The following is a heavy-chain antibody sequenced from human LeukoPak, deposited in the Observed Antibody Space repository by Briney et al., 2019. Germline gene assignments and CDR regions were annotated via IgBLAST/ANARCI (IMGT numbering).Heavy chain of an antibody. Sequence: PGASLRLSCVASGFTFSDYTMTWVRQAPGKGLECVSSISSSSGYIYYADSLKGRFTISRDNSKNTVYLQMNSLRAEDTAVYYCASPAVWGELSLRYWGQGTLVTVSS. CDR3: ASPAVWGELSLRY. CDR1: GFTFSDYT. D-gene: IGHD3-16*02. CDR2: ISSSSGYI. V-gene: IGHV3-21*04. J-gene: IGHJ4*02.